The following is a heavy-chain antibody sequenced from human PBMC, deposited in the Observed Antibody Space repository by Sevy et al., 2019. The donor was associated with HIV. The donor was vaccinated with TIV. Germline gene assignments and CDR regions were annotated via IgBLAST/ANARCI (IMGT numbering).Heavy chain of an antibody. Sequence: GGSLRLSCAASELTFSSYEMNWIRQAPGKGLEWVSNIISIGSLIYYADSVKGRFTISRDNAKNSLYLQMNSLRAEDTAVYHCAGGVVIGTTFDYWGQRTLVTVSS. CDR3: AGGVVIGTTFDY. J-gene: IGHJ4*02. CDR2: IISIGSLI. V-gene: IGHV3-48*03. CDR1: ELTFSSYE. D-gene: IGHD3-22*01.